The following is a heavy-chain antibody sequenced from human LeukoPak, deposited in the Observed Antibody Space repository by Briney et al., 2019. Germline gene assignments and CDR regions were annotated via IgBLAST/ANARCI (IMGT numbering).Heavy chain of an antibody. CDR1: GFTFSSYS. V-gene: IGHV3-21*01. CDR3: ARDRGYSSSSGYFQH. J-gene: IGHJ1*01. D-gene: IGHD6-6*01. Sequence: PGGSLRLSCAASGFTFSSYSMNWVRQAPGKGLEWVSSISSSSSYIYYADSVKGRFTISRDNAKNSLYLQMNSLRAEDTAVYYCARDRGYSSSSGYFQHWSQGTLVTVSS. CDR2: ISSSSSYI.